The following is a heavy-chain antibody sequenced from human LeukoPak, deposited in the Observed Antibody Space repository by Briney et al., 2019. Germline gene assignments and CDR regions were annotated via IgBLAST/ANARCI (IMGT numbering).Heavy chain of an antibody. CDR3: ARAPYSSSSWYYYYYLDV. V-gene: IGHV5-51*01. J-gene: IGHJ6*03. CDR2: IYRGDSDT. CDR1: GSSFTTYW. Sequence: GAALEISLEGAGSSFTTYWSAGGRPMRGKGVGWGGIIYRGDSDTRYSPSFQGQVTISADQSIRTAYLQWSSLKASDPAMYYCARAPYSSSSWYYYYYLDVWRKGTTVTVSS. D-gene: IGHD6-6*01.